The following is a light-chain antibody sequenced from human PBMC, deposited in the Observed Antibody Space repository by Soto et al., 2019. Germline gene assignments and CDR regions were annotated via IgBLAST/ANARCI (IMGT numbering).Light chain of an antibody. CDR1: QGINNY. Sequence: DVQLTQSPSSLSASVGDRVTITCRASQGINNYLAWYQQKPGKVPNLLIYAASTLKSGVPSPFSGRGSGTDFTLIISSLQPEDVATYYCQKFNSVPTFGGGTKVEI. J-gene: IGKJ4*02. CDR2: AAS. V-gene: IGKV1-27*01. CDR3: QKFNSVPT.